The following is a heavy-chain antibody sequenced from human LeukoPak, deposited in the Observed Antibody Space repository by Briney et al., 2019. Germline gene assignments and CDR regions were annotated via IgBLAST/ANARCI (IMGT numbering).Heavy chain of an antibody. Sequence: GRSLRLSCAASRFTFSDYSMHWVRQAPGKGLEWVAVISYDGSNKYYADSVKGRFTISRDNSKNTLYLQMSSLRAEDTAVYYCASNYFDSDGYYWGFDYWGQGTLVTVSS. CDR1: RFTFSDYS. CDR3: ASNYFDSDGYYWGFDY. D-gene: IGHD3-22*01. J-gene: IGHJ4*02. CDR2: ISYDGSNK. V-gene: IGHV3-30-3*01.